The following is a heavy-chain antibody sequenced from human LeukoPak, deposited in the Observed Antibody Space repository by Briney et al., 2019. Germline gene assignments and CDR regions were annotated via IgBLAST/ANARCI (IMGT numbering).Heavy chain of an antibody. CDR3: ARLGIITAAGSNDY. D-gene: IGHD6-13*01. J-gene: IGHJ4*02. Sequence: GGSLRLSCAASEFTFSDYYMSWIRQAPGKGLERVSYISYSGDTIYYADSVKGRFTVSRDNAKNSLYLQMNSLRAEDTAVYYCARLGIITAAGSNDYWGQGTLVTVSS. CDR2: ISYSGDTI. CDR1: EFTFSDYY. V-gene: IGHV3-11*01.